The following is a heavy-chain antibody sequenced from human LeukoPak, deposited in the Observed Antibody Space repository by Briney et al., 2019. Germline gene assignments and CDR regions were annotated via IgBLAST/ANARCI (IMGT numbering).Heavy chain of an antibody. CDR3: SKDPCNGGSCYESESTP. J-gene: IGHJ5*02. V-gene: IGHV3-23*01. Sequence: GGSLRLSWAASGFTFITSAMTWVRQAPGKGLEWVSGISASGGSTYYADSVRGRFTISRDNSKNTLYLQVNSLRAEDTAIYYCSKDPCNGGSCYESESTPWGQRTLVTLSS. D-gene: IGHD2-15*01. CDR2: ISASGGST. CDR1: GFTFITSA.